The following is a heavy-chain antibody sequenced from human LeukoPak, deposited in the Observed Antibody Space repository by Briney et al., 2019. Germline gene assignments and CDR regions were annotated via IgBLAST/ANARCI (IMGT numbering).Heavy chain of an antibody. V-gene: IGHV3-7*01. CDR2: IKQDGSEK. J-gene: IGHJ6*03. CDR1: EITFSTYW. D-gene: IGHD1-26*01. Sequence: GGSLRLSCVASEITFSTYWMSWVRQAPGKGLEWVANIKQDGSEKYYVDSVKGRFTISRDNAKNSLYLQMNSLRAEDTAVYYCARDQTKWEPLRRRDYYYMDVWGKGTTVTVSS. CDR3: ARDQTKWEPLRRRDYYYMDV.